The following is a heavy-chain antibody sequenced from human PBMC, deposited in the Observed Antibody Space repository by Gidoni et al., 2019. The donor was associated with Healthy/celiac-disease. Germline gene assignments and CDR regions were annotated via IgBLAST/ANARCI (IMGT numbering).Heavy chain of an antibody. Sequence: EVQRLESGGGLVQPGGSLRLSCAASGFPFSITAMSWVPQAPGKGRGWVSAMSGSGGSTYYADAVKGRFTISRDNSKNTLYLQMNSLRAEDTDVYYCAKVTWSGYYIGPDAFDIWGQGTMVTVSS. CDR2: MSGSGGST. V-gene: IGHV3-23*01. D-gene: IGHD3-3*01. CDR1: GFPFSITA. CDR3: AKVTWSGYYIGPDAFDI. J-gene: IGHJ3*02.